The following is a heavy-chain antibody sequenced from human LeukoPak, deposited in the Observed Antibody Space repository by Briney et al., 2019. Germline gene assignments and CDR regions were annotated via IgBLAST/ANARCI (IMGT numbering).Heavy chain of an antibody. J-gene: IGHJ6*03. V-gene: IGHV4-34*01. CDR1: VGSFSNYH. CDR2: INDSGRT. CDR3: ARRWNYGRNYYIDV. Sequence: SETLSLTCALYVGSFSNYHWSWIRQPPVWGLGAIGEINDSGRTTYNPSLMSRVTVSVDTSKNQFSLRLTSVTATDTAVYYCARRWNYGRNYYIDVWGNGATVSVSS. D-gene: IGHD1-7*01.